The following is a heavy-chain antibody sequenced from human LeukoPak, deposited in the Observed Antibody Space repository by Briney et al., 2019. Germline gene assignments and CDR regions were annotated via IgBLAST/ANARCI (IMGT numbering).Heavy chain of an antibody. CDR3: ARAPRAYCSTTGSCFQDY. D-gene: IGHD2-2*01. Sequence: TSETLSLTCTVSGGSISNYYWSWIRQPPGKGLEWIGYIYYSGSTNYNPSLKSRVTMSVDKSKNQFSLNLTSVTAADTAVYFCARAPRAYCSTTGSCFQDYWGQGTLVTVSS. CDR1: GGSISNYY. V-gene: IGHV4-59*12. J-gene: IGHJ4*02. CDR2: IYYSGST.